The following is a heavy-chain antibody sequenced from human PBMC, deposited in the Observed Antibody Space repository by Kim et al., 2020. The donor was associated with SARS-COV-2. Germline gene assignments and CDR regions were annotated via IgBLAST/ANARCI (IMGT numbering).Heavy chain of an antibody. J-gene: IGHJ6*02. V-gene: IGHV4-59*13. Sequence: SETLSLTCTVSGGSISSYYWSWIRQPPGKGLEWIGYIYYSGSTNYNPSLKSRVTISVDTSKNQFSLKLSSVTAADTAVYYCARDLPARDYYYGMDVWGQG. CDR1: GGSISSYY. CDR3: ARDLPARDYYYGMDV. CDR2: IYYSGST.